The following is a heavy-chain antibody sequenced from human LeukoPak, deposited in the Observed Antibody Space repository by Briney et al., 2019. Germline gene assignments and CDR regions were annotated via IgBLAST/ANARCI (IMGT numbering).Heavy chain of an antibody. V-gene: IGHV5-51*01. CDR2: IYPGDSDT. Sequence: GESLKISCKGSGYSFTSYWIGWVRQMPGKGLEWMGIIYPGDSDTRYSPSFQGQVTISADKSISTAYVQWSSLKASDTAMYYCARLSGYSSGWTLFDYWGQGTPVTVSS. CDR3: ARLSGYSSGWTLFDY. CDR1: GYSFTSYW. J-gene: IGHJ4*02. D-gene: IGHD6-19*01.